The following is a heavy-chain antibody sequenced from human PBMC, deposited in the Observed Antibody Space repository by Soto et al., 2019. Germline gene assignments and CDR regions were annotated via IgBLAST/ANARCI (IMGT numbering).Heavy chain of an antibody. CDR2: ISGSGGTT. CDR1: GFTFSGYA. Sequence: GGSLRLSCAVSGFTFSGYAMSWLRQAPGKGLEWVSTISGSGGTTYYTDSVKGRFAISRDNSKNTLYLQLNSLRAEDTAVYYCTKHSYATGSHYYWGQGTLVTVSA. D-gene: IGHD3-10*01. CDR3: TKHSYATGSHYY. V-gene: IGHV3-23*01. J-gene: IGHJ4*01.